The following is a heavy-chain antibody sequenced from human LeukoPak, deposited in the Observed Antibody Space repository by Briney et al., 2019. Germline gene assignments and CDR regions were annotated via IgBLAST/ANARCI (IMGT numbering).Heavy chain of an antibody. V-gene: IGHV1-69*13. J-gene: IGHJ5*02. CDR3: AREKSIAMFDP. D-gene: IGHD6-6*01. CDR2: IIPTFGTP. CDR1: GGTFSSYA. Sequence: SVKVSCRASGGTFSSYAINWVRQAPGQGLEWMGGIIPTFGTPNYAQEFRDRVTITADESSSTAYMELSSLRSEDSAVYYCAREKSIAMFDPWGQGTLVTVSS.